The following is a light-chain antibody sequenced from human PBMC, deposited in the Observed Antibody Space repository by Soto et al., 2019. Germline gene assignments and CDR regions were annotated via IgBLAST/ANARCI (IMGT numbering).Light chain of an antibody. Sequence: QSVLTRPPSVSGAPGQRVTISCTGNSSNIGAGHDVHWYQHLPGTAPKLLIYGNGNRPSGIPDRFSGSKSGTSASLAITGLQAEDAADYYCQSYDTSLSGSEVFGTGTKVTVL. V-gene: IGLV1-40*01. J-gene: IGLJ1*01. CDR1: SSNIGAGHD. CDR2: GNG. CDR3: QSYDTSLSGSEV.